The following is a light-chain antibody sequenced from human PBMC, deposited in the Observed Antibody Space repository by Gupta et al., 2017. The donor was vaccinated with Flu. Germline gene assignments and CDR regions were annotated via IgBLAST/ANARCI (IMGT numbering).Light chain of an antibody. CDR1: SGHRKYA. J-gene: IGLJ3*02. CDR2: VNADGSR. Sequence: HLALTQSPSASASLGASVRLTCTLSSGHRKYAIAGHHQQPKKGPRHLIKVNADGSRIKGDGVPFRVSGSGATAALTITSSHVHSDDEYYYYCQDWGAGARVFGGGTKLTVL. CDR3: QDWGAGARV. V-gene: IGLV4-69*01.